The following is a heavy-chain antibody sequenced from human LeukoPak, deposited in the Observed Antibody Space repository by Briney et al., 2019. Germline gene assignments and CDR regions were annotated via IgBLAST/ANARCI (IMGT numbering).Heavy chain of an antibody. CDR1: GFSFKSYD. J-gene: IGHJ4*02. CDR2: ISGSGGST. D-gene: IGHD3-22*01. V-gene: IGHV3-23*01. Sequence: GGSLRLSCTASGFSFKSYDMRWLRQAPGKGLEWVSGISGSGGSTYYADSVKGRFTISRDNSKNTLYLQMNSLRAEDTAVFYCGTRVFYDSSSSPETFGYWGQGTLVTVSS. CDR3: GTRVFYDSSSSPETFGY.